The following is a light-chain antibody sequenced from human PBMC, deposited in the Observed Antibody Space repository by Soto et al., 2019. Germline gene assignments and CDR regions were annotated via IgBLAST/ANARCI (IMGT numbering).Light chain of an antibody. Sequence: EVVLTQSPGTLSLSPGERATLSCRASQTVTSNYLAWYQQKPGQAPRLLIYGASSRATDIPHRFSGSGSGTDFTLNISRLEPEDFELYYCQQYLSLPVTFGQGTKVDTK. J-gene: IGKJ2*01. CDR1: QTVTSNY. CDR3: QQYLSLPVT. CDR2: GAS. V-gene: IGKV3-20*01.